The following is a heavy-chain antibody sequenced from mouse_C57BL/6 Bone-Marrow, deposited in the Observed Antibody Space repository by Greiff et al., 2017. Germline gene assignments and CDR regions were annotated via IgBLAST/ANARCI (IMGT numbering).Heavy chain of an antibody. CDR3: ARERLTTVVRYCVV. CDR1: GYTFTDYY. CDR2: IYPGSGNT. V-gene: IGHV1-76*01. J-gene: IGHJ1*03. D-gene: IGHD1-1*01. Sequence: QVQLQQSGAELVRPGASVKLSCKASGYTFTDYYINWVKQRPGQGLEWIARIYPGSGNTSYNEKFKGKATLTAEKSSSTAYMQLSRLTSEDSAVYCCARERLTTVVRYCVVWGKGTTVTVS.